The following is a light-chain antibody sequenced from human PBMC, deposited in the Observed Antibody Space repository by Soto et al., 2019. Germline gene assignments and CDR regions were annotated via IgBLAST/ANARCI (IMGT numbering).Light chain of an antibody. Sequence: DIQMTQSPSTLSASVGDRVTITCRASQAINRCLAWYQQKPGKAPKLLIYDGSNLESGVPSRFSGSGPGTDFTLTISSLQPEDFGTYFCQQSYSTQITFGQGTRLEIK. CDR3: QQSYSTQIT. J-gene: IGKJ5*01. CDR2: DGS. V-gene: IGKV1-39*01. CDR1: QAINRC.